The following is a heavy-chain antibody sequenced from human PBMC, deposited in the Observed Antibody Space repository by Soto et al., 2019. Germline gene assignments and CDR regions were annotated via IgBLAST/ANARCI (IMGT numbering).Heavy chain of an antibody. V-gene: IGHV1-69*01. CDR2: IIPFYGSV. J-gene: IGHJ4*02. Sequence: QVHLVQSGAEVKKPWSSVKVSCKASGGTFGSYALGWVRQAPGQGLESMGGIIPFYGSVTYTERFQGRVTITADEATSTAYMELSSLKSEDTAVYYCALESDYYGSGSYPTWGQGTPVTVSS. D-gene: IGHD3-10*01. CDR3: ALESDYYGSGSYPT. CDR1: GGTFGSYA.